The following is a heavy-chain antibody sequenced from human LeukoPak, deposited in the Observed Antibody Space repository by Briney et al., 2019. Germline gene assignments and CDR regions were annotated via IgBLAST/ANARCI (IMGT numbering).Heavy chain of an antibody. CDR1: GLTFSDYW. CDR2: IKHDGSEK. Sequence: GGSLRLSCAASGLTFSDYWRYWVRQAPGKGLEWEANIKHDGSEKYYVYSVKGRFTISRDNAKNSLYLQMNSLRVEDTAVYYCATDRGLRWGKGTTVTVSS. CDR3: ATDRGLR. V-gene: IGHV3-7*03. J-gene: IGHJ6*04.